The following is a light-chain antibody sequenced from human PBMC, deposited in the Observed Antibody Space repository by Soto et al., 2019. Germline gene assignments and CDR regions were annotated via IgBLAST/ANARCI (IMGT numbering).Light chain of an antibody. V-gene: IGKV3-20*01. Sequence: EIALTKSPVTLSLSPGERATLSCRASQSVRSSYLACYQQKPGQAPRLIIDGAYSRATGIPDRFSGSGSGTDFTLTISRLEPEDFAVYSCQQYARSPRTFGQGTKVEIK. CDR1: QSVRSSY. CDR2: GAY. J-gene: IGKJ1*01. CDR3: QQYARSPRT.